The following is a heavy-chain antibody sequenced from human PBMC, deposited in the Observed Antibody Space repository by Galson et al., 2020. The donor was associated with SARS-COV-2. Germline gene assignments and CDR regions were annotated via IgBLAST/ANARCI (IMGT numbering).Heavy chain of an antibody. J-gene: IGHJ5*02. D-gene: IGHD4-17*01. CDR2: IYYSGIT. CDR1: GDSIISGRNY. V-gene: IGHV4-30-4*01. Sequence: SETLSLTCNVSGDSIISGRNYWSWLRQPPGKGPEWIGYIYYSGITYYNPSLKSRVIISVDTSKNQFSLSLTSVTAADTAVYFCARAGTTVSDGYNWFNPWGQGTLVTVSS. CDR3: ARAGTTVSDGYNWFNP.